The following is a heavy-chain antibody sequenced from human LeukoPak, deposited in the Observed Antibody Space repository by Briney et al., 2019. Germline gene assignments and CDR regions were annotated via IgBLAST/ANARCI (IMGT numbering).Heavy chain of an antibody. Sequence: PGGSLRLSCAASGFTFTDYYMSWVRQAPGKGLEWVSLIYSGGNTYYADSVKGRFTISRDNSRNTLYLQMNSLRAEDTAVYYCARGGGLGSSGRLAYFDYWGQGTPVTVSS. CDR3: ARGGGLGSSGRLAYFDY. J-gene: IGHJ4*02. D-gene: IGHD6-19*01. V-gene: IGHV3-53*01. CDR1: GFTFTDYY. CDR2: IYSGGNT.